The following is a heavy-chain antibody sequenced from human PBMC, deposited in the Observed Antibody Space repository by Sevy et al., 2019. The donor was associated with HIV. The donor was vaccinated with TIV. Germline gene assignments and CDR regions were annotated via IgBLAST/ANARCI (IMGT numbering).Heavy chain of an antibody. CDR3: AKDLYYYDRTDAFDI. J-gene: IGHJ3*02. CDR2: ISYDGSNK. Sequence: GGSLRLSCAASGFTFSSYGMHWVRQAPGKGLEWVAVISYDGSNKYYADSVKGRFTISRDNSKNTLYLQMNSLRAEDTSLYYCAKDLYYYDRTDAFDIWGQGTMVTVSS. V-gene: IGHV3-30*18. CDR1: GFTFSSYG. D-gene: IGHD3-22*01.